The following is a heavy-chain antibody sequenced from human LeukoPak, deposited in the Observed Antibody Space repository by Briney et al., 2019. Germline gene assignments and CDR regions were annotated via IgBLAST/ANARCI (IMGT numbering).Heavy chain of an antibody. Sequence: GESLKISCKGSGYSFTSYWIGWVRQMPGKGLEWMAIIYPGDSDTRYSPSFQGQVTISADKSISTAYLQWSSLKASDTAMYYCAIHPDSSPDAFDIWGRGTMVSVSS. CDR3: AIHPDSSPDAFDI. D-gene: IGHD6-19*01. CDR2: IYPGDSDT. V-gene: IGHV5-51*01. CDR1: GYSFTSYW. J-gene: IGHJ3*02.